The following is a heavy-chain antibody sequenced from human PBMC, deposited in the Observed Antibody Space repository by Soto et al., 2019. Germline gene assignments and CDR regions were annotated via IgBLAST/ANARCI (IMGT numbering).Heavy chain of an antibody. CDR3: ARVGRDYGDYGSYYYYYGMDV. Sequence: GGSLRLSCAASGFTFSDHYMDWVRQAPGKGLEWVGRTRNKANSYTTEYAASVKGRFTISRDDSKNSLYLQMNSLKTEDTAVYYCARVGRDYGDYGSYYYYYGMDVWGQGTTVTVSS. D-gene: IGHD4-17*01. V-gene: IGHV3-72*01. CDR1: GFTFSDHY. CDR2: TRNKANSYTT. J-gene: IGHJ6*02.